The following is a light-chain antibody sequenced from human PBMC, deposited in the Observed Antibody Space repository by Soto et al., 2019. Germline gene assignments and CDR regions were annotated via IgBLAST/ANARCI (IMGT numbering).Light chain of an antibody. CDR1: QSISSY. Sequence: DIQMTQSPASRSASVGDRVTSTCRASQSISSYLNWYQQKPGKAPKLLIYAASSLQSGVPSRFSGSGSGTDFTLTISSLQPEDFATYYCQQYNSYPLTFGGGTKVDIK. CDR3: QQYNSYPLT. CDR2: AAS. V-gene: IGKV1-39*01. J-gene: IGKJ4*01.